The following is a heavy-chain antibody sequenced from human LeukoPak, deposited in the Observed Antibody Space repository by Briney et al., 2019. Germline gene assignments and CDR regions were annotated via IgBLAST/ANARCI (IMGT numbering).Heavy chain of an antibody. CDR3: AKGPLRGTAAAIDY. J-gene: IGHJ4*02. CDR2: ISYDRRNK. Sequence: AGGSPRLSCEPSGLTFNNSAMHLVPHAPGKRLEWVTLISYDRRNKHYPDSVKGRFTISRDISTDTLWLQMDSLRTEDTAVYYCAKGPLRGTAAAIDYWGQGTLVTVSS. D-gene: IGHD2-2*01. CDR1: GLTFNNSA. V-gene: IGHV3-30*18.